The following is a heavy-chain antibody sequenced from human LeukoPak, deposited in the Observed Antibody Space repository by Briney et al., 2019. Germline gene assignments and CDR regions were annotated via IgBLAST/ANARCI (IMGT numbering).Heavy chain of an antibody. CDR3: ARVSKAAGIYYFDY. CDR2: INHSGST. V-gene: IGHV4-34*01. D-gene: IGHD6-19*01. CDR1: GGSFSGYY. J-gene: IGHJ4*02. Sequence: SETLSLTCAVYGGSFSGYYWSWIRQPPGKGLEWIGEINHSGSTNYNPSLKSRVTISVDTSKNQFSLKLSSVTAADTAVYYCARVSKAAGIYYFDYWGQGTLVTVSS.